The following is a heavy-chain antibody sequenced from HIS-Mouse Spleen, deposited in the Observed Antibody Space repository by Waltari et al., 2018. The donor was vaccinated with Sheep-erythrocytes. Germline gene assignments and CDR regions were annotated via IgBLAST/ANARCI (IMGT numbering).Heavy chain of an antibody. D-gene: IGHD6-6*01. CDR2: ISSSSIYI. CDR3: ARDSSSSNAFDI. CDR1: GFTFSSYS. V-gene: IGHV3-21*01. Sequence: EVQLVESGGGLVKPGGSLRLSCAASGFTFSSYSMNWVRQAPGKGLEWFSSISSSSIYIYYADSVKGRFTISRDNAKNSLYLQMNSLRAEDTAVYYCARDSSSSNAFDIWGQGTMVTVSS. J-gene: IGHJ3*02.